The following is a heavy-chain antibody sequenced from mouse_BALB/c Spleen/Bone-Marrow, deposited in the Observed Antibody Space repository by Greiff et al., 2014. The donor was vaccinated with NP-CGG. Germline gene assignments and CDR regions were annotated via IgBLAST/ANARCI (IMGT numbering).Heavy chain of an antibody. CDR3: AHDGLLPGMDY. V-gene: IGHV1S56*01. Sequence: QVHVKQSGAELVKPGASVKLSCKASGYTFTSYDINWVRQRPEQGLEWIGWIFPGDNGTKYNEKFKGKATLTTDKSSSTAYMQLSRLTSEDSAVYFCAHDGLLPGMDYWGQGTSVTVSS. J-gene: IGHJ4*01. CDR1: GYTFTSYD. D-gene: IGHD2-3*01. CDR2: IFPGDNGT.